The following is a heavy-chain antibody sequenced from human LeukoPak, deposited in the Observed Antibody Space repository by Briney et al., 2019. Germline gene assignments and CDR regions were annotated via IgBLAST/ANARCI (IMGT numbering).Heavy chain of an antibody. V-gene: IGHV1-2*02. J-gene: IGHJ3*02. CDR2: INPNSGGT. D-gene: IGHD2-2*01. CDR3: ARGMSTSRRPRGAFDI. Sequence: ASVKVSCKASGYTFTGYYMHWVRQAPGQGLEWMGWINPNSGGTNYAQKFQGRVTMTRDTSISTAYMELSRLRSDDTAVYYCARGMSTSRRPRGAFDIWGQGTMVTVSS. CDR1: GYTFTGYY.